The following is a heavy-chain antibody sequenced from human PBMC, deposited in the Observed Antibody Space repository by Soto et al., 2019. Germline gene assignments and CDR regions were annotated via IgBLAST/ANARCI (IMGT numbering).Heavy chain of an antibody. Sequence: SVKSSCRASGSAFSSYAIRWVRQAPGQGLEWMGGIIPIFGTANYAQKFQGRVTITADESASTAYMELSSLRSEDTAVYYCARVKLYYDSGGYLTDNYYYYGMDVWGQGTTVTVSS. D-gene: IGHD3-22*01. CDR3: ARVKLYYDSGGYLTDNYYYYGMDV. CDR1: GSAFSSYA. J-gene: IGHJ6*02. V-gene: IGHV1-69*13. CDR2: IIPIFGTA.